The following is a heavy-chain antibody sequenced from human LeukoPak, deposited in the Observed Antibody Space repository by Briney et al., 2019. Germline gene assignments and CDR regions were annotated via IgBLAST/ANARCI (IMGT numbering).Heavy chain of an antibody. D-gene: IGHD3-22*01. CDR2: ISDSGGRT. CDR1: GVTLSNYG. CDR3: AKRGVVIRVILVGFHKEAYYFDS. Sequence: GGSLRLSCAVSGVTLSNYGMSWVRQGPGKGLEWVAGISDSGGRTNYADSVKGRFTISRDNPKNTLYLQMNSLRAEDTAVYFCAKRGVVIRVILVGFHKEAYYFDSWGQGALVTVSS. J-gene: IGHJ4*02. V-gene: IGHV3-23*01.